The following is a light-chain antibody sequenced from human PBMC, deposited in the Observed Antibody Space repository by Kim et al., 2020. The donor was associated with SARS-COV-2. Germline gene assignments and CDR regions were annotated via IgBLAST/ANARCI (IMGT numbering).Light chain of an antibody. CDR2: LNSDGSH. V-gene: IGLV4-69*01. Sequence: QLVLTQSPSASASLGASVRLTCTLSSGHSNYDIAWHQQQPEKAPRYLMKLNSDGSHTKGDGIPDRFSGSSFGAERYLTISSLQPEDEADYYCQTWGIGTQVFGGGTKLTVL. CDR1: SGHSNYD. J-gene: IGLJ2*01. CDR3: QTWGIGTQV.